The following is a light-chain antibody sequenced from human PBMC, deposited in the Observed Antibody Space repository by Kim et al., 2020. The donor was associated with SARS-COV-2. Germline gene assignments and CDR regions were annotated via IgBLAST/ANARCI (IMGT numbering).Light chain of an antibody. V-gene: IGLV10-54*01. Sequence: QAGLTQSPSVSKGLGQTATLTCTGNNNNVGNQGAAWLQQHQGHPPKPLSYRTNNRPSGISERFSASRSGNTASLTITGLQPEDEADYYCSSWDSSLSAWLFGGGTKLTVL. J-gene: IGLJ2*01. CDR1: NNNVGNQG. CDR3: SSWDSSLSAWL. CDR2: RTN.